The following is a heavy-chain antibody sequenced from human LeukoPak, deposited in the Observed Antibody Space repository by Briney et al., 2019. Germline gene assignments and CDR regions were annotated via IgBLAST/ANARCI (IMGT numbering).Heavy chain of an antibody. J-gene: IGHJ3*02. V-gene: IGHV1-2*02. CDR1: GDTFTDYY. CDR2: KNASSGGA. CDR3: ASLDAVDI. Sequence: ASVKVSCKGSGDTFTDYYIHWVRQAPGQGFEWMGWKNASSGGANYAQKFQSRVTITRDTSISTAYMELSRLRSDDTAVYYCASLDAVDIWGQGTMVTVSS.